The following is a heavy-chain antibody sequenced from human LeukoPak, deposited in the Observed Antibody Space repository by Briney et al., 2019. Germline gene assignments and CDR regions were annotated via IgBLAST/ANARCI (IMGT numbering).Heavy chain of an antibody. CDR1: GFTFSSYA. D-gene: IGHD3-22*01. Sequence: GGSLRLSCAASGFTFSSYAMSWVRQAPGRGLEWVSTITGSGGSTFYADSVKGRFTISRDNSMDTLYLQMSSLRAEDTAVYYCAKDRGRYYDSSGYYWGYYFDSWGQGILVTVST. J-gene: IGHJ4*02. V-gene: IGHV3-23*01. CDR2: ITGSGGST. CDR3: AKDRGRYYDSSGYYWGYYFDS.